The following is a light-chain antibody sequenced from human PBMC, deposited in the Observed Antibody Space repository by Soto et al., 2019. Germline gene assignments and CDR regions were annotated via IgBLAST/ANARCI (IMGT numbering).Light chain of an antibody. CDR2: DAS. Sequence: IVLTQSPATLSVSPGERATLSCRASQNVSSYLAWYQQKPGQAPRLLIYDASKRATGIPARFSGSGSGTEFTLTISRLEPEDFAVYYCQQYGSSRWTFGQGTKVDIK. CDR1: QNVSSY. CDR3: QQYGSSRWT. J-gene: IGKJ1*01. V-gene: IGKV3-20*01.